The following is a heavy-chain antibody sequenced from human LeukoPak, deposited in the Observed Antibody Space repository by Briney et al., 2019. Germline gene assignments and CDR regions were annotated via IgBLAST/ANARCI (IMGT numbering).Heavy chain of an antibody. D-gene: IGHD3-22*01. V-gene: IGHV4-61*01. CDR3: ARVSLSLGYYFDY. J-gene: IGHJ4*02. CDR2: IYYSGST. CDR1: GGSVSSGSYY. Sequence: SETLSLTCTVSGGSVSSGSYYWSWIRQPPGKGLEWIGYIYYSGSTNYNPSLKSRVTISVDTSKNQFSLKLSSVTAADTAVYYCARVSLSLGYYFDYRGQGTLVTVSS.